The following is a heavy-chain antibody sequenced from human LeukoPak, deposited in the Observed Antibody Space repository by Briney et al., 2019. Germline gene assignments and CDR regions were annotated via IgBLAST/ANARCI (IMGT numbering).Heavy chain of an antibody. D-gene: IGHD5-18*01. J-gene: IGHJ6*03. CDR1: GFTFSSYG. Sequence: GGSLRLSCAASGFTFSSYGMHWVRQAPGKGLEWVAVISYDGSNKYYADSVKGRFTISRDNAKNSLYLQMNRLRAEDTAVYYCARVGWCVDTAMVVYYYYYYMDVWGKGTTVTVSS. CDR3: ARVGWCVDTAMVVYYYYYYMDV. CDR2: ISYDGSNK. V-gene: IGHV3-30*03.